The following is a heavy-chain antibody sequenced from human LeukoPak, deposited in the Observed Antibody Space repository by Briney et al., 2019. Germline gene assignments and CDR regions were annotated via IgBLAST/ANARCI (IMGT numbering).Heavy chain of an antibody. J-gene: IGHJ4*02. CDR3: ATRCTSSSCYFF. D-gene: IGHD2-2*01. Sequence: GGSLRLSCAASGLTFSNFGMSWVRQAPGQGLDWVSTISGGGGTTDYADSVKGRFTVSRDNAKNTLWPQMNTPRAADTAIYYCATRCTSSSCYFFWGPGTLVTVSS. V-gene: IGHV3-23*01. CDR2: ISGGGGTT. CDR1: GLTFSNFG.